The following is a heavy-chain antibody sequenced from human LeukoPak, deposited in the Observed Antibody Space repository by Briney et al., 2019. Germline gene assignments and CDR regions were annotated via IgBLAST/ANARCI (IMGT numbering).Heavy chain of an antibody. D-gene: IGHD3-22*01. CDR2: INPNSGGT. Sequence: ASVKVSCKASGYTFTGYYMHWVRQAPGQGLEWIGWINPNSGGTNYAQKFQGRVTMTRDTSISTAYMELSRLRSDDTAVYYCARAMIPSLYYFDYWGQGTLVTVSS. CDR1: GYTFTGYY. CDR3: ARAMIPSLYYFDY. J-gene: IGHJ4*02. V-gene: IGHV1-2*02.